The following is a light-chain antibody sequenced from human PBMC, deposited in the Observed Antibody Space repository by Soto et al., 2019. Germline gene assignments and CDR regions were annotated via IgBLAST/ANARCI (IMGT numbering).Light chain of an antibody. V-gene: IGKV1-39*01. CDR1: QTIGAY. J-gene: IGKJ4*01. CDR3: QQNFNFPLT. Sequence: DIQLTQSPSSLSASLGDRVTITCRASQTIGAYLNWYQQKPDQAPRLLIHGGATLQRGVPSRFSGSGSRTEFTLTITDLQPEDFASCYCQQNFNFPLTFGGGTRVEIK. CDR2: GGA.